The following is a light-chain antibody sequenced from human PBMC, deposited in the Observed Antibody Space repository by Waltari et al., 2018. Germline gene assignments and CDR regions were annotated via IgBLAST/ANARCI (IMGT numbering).Light chain of an antibody. CDR2: RNN. CDR1: SSKIGRQY. CDR3: AAWDDSLSGYVV. J-gene: IGLJ2*01. Sequence: QSVLTQPPSASGTPGQRVTISCSGSSSKIGRQYVYWYQQLPGTAPKLLIYRNNQRPSGVPDRFSGSKSGTSASLAISGLRSEDEADYYCAAWDDSLSGYVVFGGGTKLTVL. V-gene: IGLV1-47*01.